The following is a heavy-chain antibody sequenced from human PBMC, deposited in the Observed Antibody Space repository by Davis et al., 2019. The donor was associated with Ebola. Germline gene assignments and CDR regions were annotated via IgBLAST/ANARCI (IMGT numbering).Heavy chain of an antibody. D-gene: IGHD6-13*01. CDR2: MNPNSGNT. V-gene: IGHV1-8*03. CDR1: GYTFTTYD. J-gene: IGHJ6*02. Sequence: ASVQVSCKASGYTFTTYDINWVRQATGQGLEWMGWMNPNSGNTGYAQKFQGRVTITRNTPISTAYMELSSLRSEDTAVYYCARDLSMAAAAPYYYYGMDVWGQGTTVTVSS. CDR3: ARDLSMAAAAPYYYYGMDV.